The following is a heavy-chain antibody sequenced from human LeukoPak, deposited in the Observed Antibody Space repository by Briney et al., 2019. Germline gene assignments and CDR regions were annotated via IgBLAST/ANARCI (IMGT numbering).Heavy chain of an antibody. V-gene: IGHV3-74*01. Sequence: PGGSLRLSCAASELTFRNYWMHWVRQAPGKGLVWVSRINTDGGTTGYADSVKGRFTISRDNANNKMYLQMNSLRAEDTAVYYCARGILGNKNLGSLDYWGQGTLVTVSS. CDR1: ELTFRNYW. D-gene: IGHD4-23*01. CDR3: ARGILGNKNLGSLDY. J-gene: IGHJ4*02. CDR2: INTDGGTT.